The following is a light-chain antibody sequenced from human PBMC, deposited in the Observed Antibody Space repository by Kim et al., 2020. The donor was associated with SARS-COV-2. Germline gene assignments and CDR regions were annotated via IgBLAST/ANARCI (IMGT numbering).Light chain of an antibody. Sequence: IQMTQSPSTLSASVGDRVSITCRASQSISDWVAWYQQKPGKVPKLLISKASRLESGVSSRFSGSGSGTEFTLTMSRLQSDDFATYYCQQYNFYSTFGPGTKLEI. V-gene: IGKV1-5*03. J-gene: IGKJ2*01. CDR2: KAS. CDR3: QQYNFYST. CDR1: QSISDW.